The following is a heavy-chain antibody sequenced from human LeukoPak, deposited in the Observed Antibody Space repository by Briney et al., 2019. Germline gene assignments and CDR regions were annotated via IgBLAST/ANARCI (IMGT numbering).Heavy chain of an antibody. D-gene: IGHD3-10*01. CDR1: GYTFTGYY. J-gene: IGHJ4*02. CDR2: INPNSGGT. CDR3: ARERYYGSGSVYNRVDY. Sequence: ASVKVSCKASGYTFTGYYMHWVRQAPGQGLEWMEWINPNSGGTNYAQKFQGRVTMTRDTSIRTAYMDLSRLRSDDTAVYYCARERYYGSGSVYNRVDYWGQGTLVTVSS. V-gene: IGHV1-2*02.